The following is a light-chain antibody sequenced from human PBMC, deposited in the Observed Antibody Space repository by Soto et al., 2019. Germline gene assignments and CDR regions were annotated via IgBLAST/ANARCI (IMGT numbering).Light chain of an antibody. V-gene: IGKV1-39*01. Sequence: DIEMTQSPSSLSASVGARVTITCRASQSISNYLNWYQHKPGKVPKLLIYAASSLQSGVPTRFSGSGSGTDFTLTISSLQPEDFATYYCQQSYGTPLSCGGGTKVEIK. J-gene: IGKJ4*01. CDR2: AAS. CDR1: QSISNY. CDR3: QQSYGTPLS.